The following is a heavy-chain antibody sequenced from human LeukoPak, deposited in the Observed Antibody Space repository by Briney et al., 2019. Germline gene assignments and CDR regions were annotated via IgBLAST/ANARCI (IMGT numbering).Heavy chain of an antibody. Sequence: ASVKVSRKASGYTFTGYYMHWVRQAPGQGLEWMGWINPNSGGTNYAQKFQGRVTMTRDTSISTAYMGLSRLRSDDTAVYYCASLPSLNGVSPPWGQGTLVTVSS. CDR1: GYTFTGYY. J-gene: IGHJ5*02. CDR2: INPNSGGT. CDR3: ASLPSLNGVSPP. V-gene: IGHV1-2*02. D-gene: IGHD2-8*01.